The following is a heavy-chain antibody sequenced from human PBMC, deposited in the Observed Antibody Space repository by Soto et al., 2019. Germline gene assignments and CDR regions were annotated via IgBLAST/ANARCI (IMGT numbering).Heavy chain of an antibody. CDR1: GGSISSGGYY. D-gene: IGHD3-22*01. CDR3: ARHPRDSSGYYYPFDF. Sequence: SETLSLTCTVSGGSISSGGYYWSWIRQHPGKGLEWIGYIYYSGSTYYNPSLKSRVTISVDTSKNQFSLKLSSVTAADTAVYYCARHPRDSSGYYYPFDFWGQGTRVTVSS. V-gene: IGHV4-31*03. CDR2: IYYSGST. J-gene: IGHJ4*02.